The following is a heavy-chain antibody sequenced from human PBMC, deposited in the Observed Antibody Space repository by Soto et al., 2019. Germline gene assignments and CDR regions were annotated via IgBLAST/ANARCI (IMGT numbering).Heavy chain of an antibody. CDR1: GLTFSNYW. D-gene: IGHD2-2*01. J-gene: IGHJ4*02. Sequence: EVQLVESGGGLVQPGGSLRLSCVVSGLTFSNYWMSWVRQAPGKGLEWVANINQDGSESYYVDSVKGRFTISRDNAKNSLYLQMTLRAEDTAVYYCARPARECSSPGCANWGQGTLVTVSS. CDR2: INQDGSES. CDR3: ARPARECSSPGCAN. V-gene: IGHV3-7*01.